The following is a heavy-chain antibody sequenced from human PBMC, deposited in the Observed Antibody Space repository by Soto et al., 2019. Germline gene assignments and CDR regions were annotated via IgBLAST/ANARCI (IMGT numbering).Heavy chain of an antibody. CDR3: ARDRIAARLGDYYYGMDV. CDR2: IYYSGST. CDR1: GGSISSYY. V-gene: IGHV4-59*01. J-gene: IGHJ6*02. Sequence: SETLSLTCTVSGGSISSYYWSWIRQPPGKGLEWIGYIYYSGSTNYNPSLKSRVTISVDTSKNQFSLKLSSVTAADTAVYYCARDRIAARLGDYYYGMDVWGQGTTVTVSS. D-gene: IGHD6-6*01.